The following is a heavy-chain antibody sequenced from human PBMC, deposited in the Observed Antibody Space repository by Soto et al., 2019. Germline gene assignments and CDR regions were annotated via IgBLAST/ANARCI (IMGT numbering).Heavy chain of an antibody. Sequence: QVQLVQSGAEVKKPGSSVKVSCKTSGGTFSTYSIVWVRQAPGEGLEWMGGIIPIFGTANYAQKFQDRVTIAADKSTNTAFRELNSLKSEETAMYYCASSSGNNYGVGTNYYFDYWGQGTLVTVSS. D-gene: IGHD1-26*01. CDR2: IIPIFGTA. CDR1: GGTFSTYS. CDR3: ASSSGNNYGVGTNYYFDY. V-gene: IGHV1-69*06. J-gene: IGHJ4*02.